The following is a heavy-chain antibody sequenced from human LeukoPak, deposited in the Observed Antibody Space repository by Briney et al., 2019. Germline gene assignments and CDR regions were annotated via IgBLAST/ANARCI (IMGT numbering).Heavy chain of an antibody. J-gene: IGHJ4*02. Sequence: VGSLRLSCAASGFTFSGFSMSCVCQSPTKGLEWVANIKQDGSERYYVDSVKGRFTISRDNAKNSLSLQMNNLRVEDTAVYYCARAGSHWHYVYWGQGTVVTVSS. D-gene: IGHD3-10*01. CDR2: IKQDGSER. CDR1: GFTFSGFS. V-gene: IGHV3-7*01. CDR3: ARAGSHWHYVY.